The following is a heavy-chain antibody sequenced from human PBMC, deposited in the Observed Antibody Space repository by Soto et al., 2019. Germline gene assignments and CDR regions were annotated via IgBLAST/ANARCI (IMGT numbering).Heavy chain of an antibody. Sequence: GSLRLSCAASGXPFSRYDIHWVRQVPGRGLEWVALISHDGSNKYYVDSVKGRFIISIDNSKNTVYLQMNSLRTEDTALYYCAKDADFDTRNLHHWGQGTLGTVSS. CDR1: GXPFSRYD. V-gene: IGHV3-30*18. CDR3: AKDADFDTRNLHH. J-gene: IGHJ5*02. CDR2: ISHDGSNK. D-gene: IGHD3-22*01.